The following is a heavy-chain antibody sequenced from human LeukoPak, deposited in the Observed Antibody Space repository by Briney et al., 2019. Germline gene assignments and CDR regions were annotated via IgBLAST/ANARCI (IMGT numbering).Heavy chain of an antibody. CDR1: GYSFTSYW. CDR2: IYPGDSDT. J-gene: IGHJ3*02. CDR3: ARRFDSSGADDAFDI. V-gene: IGHV5-51*01. Sequence: GESLKISCKGSGYSFTSYWIGWVRQMPGKGLEWMGIIYPGDSDTRYSPSFQGQVTISADKSISTAYLQWSSLKASDTAMYYCARRFDSSGADDAFDIWGQGTMVTVSS. D-gene: IGHD3-22*01.